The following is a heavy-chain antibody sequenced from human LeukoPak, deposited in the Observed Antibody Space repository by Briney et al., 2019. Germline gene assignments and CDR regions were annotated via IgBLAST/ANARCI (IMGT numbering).Heavy chain of an antibody. D-gene: IGHD3-10*01. CDR1: GFTVSSNY. Sequence: LGGSLRLSCAASGFTVSSNYMSWVRQAPGKGLEWVSVIYSGGSTYYADSVKGRFTISRDNSKNTLHLQMNSLRAEDTAVYYCARDKTILWFGEIRNRYYYYMDVWGKGTTVTVSS. V-gene: IGHV3-66*02. J-gene: IGHJ6*03. CDR2: IYSGGST. CDR3: ARDKTILWFGEIRNRYYYYMDV.